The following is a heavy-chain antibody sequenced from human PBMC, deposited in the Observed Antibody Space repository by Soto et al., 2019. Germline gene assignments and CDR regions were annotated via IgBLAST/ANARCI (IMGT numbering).Heavy chain of an antibody. V-gene: IGHV3-33*01. CDR3: ARGNYDNSGYYDDAIDI. J-gene: IGHJ3*02. D-gene: IGHD3-22*01. Sequence: GGSLRLSCVASGFIFSSYGMHWVRQAPGKGLEWVAVIWYDGSNKYYADSVKGRFTISRDNSKNMLYLQMNSLRAEDTAVYYCARGNYDNSGYYDDAIDIWGQVTMVTVSS. CDR2: IWYDGSNK. CDR1: GFIFSSYG.